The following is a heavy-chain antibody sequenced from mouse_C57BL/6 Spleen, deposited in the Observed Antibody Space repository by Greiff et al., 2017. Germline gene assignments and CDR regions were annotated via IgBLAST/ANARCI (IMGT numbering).Heavy chain of an antibody. CDR3: AGYYDYAMDY. V-gene: IGHV1-43*01. D-gene: IGHD2-4*01. CDR1: GYSFTGYY. CDR2: INPSTGGT. J-gene: IGHJ4*01. Sequence: VQLKESGPELVKPGASVKISCKASGYSFTGYYMHWVKQSSEKSLEWIGEINPSTGGTSYNQKFKGKATLTVDKSSSTAYMQLSSLTSEDSAVYYCAGYYDYAMDYWGQGTSVTVSS.